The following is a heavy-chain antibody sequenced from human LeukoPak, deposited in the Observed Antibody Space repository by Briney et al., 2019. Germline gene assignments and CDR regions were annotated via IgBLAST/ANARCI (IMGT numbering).Heavy chain of an antibody. CDR1: GYTFTNYD. Sequence: ASVKVSCKASGYTFTNYDISWVRQAPGQGLEWMGWISPYNGNTNYAQKFQGRVTMTTHTSTSTAYMELRSLRSDDTAVYYCATDHRQSSSSSSYYYMDVWGTGTTVTVSS. D-gene: IGHD6-6*01. J-gene: IGHJ6*03. CDR2: ISPYNGNT. V-gene: IGHV1-18*01. CDR3: ATDHRQSSSSSSYYYMDV.